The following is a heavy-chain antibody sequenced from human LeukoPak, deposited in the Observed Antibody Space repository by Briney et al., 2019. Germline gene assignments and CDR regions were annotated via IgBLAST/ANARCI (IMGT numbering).Heavy chain of an antibody. CDR3: ARAIYSSRYYMDV. CDR2: INHSGST. J-gene: IGHJ6*03. CDR1: GGSFSGYY. V-gene: IGHV4-34*01. D-gene: IGHD2-21*01. Sequence: SETLSLTCAVYGGSFSGYYWSWIRQPPGKGLEGIGEINHSGSTNYNPSLKSRVTISVDTSKNQFSLKLSSVTAADTAVYYCARAIYSSRYYMDVWGKGTTVTVSS.